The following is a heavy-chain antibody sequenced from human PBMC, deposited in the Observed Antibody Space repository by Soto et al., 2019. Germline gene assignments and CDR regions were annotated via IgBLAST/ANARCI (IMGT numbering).Heavy chain of an antibody. V-gene: IGHV1-18*01. CDR2: VRGDNGHT. J-gene: IGHJ5*02. Sequence: QVQLVQSGAEVKKPGASVKVSCKASGYTFTTHGISWVRQVPGQGLEWMGWVRGDNGHTNYAQSLQGRVTMTTDTSMNTAYMELRSLRSDDTAMYYCARDLGYCRSGTCYREWFDPWGQGTLVTVSS. CDR1: GYTFTTHG. D-gene: IGHD2-15*01. CDR3: ARDLGYCRSGTCYREWFDP.